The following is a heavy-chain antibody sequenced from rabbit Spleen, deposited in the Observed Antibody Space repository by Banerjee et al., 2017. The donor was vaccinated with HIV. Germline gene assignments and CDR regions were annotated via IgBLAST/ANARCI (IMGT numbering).Heavy chain of an antibody. D-gene: IGHD1-1*01. J-gene: IGHJ6*01. V-gene: IGHV1S40*01. CDR1: GVSFSSSSY. CDR2: IDIGSSGFT. CDR3: ARDTSSRFSSYGMDL. Sequence: QSLEESGGDLVQPGASLTLTCTASGVSFSSSSYMCWVRQAPGKGLEWIACIDIGSSGFTYVATWAKGRFTISKTSSTTVTLQMTRLTAADTATYFCARDTSSRFSSYGMDLWGPGTLVTVS.